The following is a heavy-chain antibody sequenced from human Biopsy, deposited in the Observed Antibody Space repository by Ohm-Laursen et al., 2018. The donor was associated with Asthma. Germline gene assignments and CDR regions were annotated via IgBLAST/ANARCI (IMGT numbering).Heavy chain of an antibody. V-gene: IGHV4-31*03. D-gene: IGHD3-3*01. J-gene: IGHJ6*02. CDR3: ARDYYDFWNRSVYTYFGMDV. CDR2: IYYSGST. CDR1: GGSINIGDYY. Sequence: SQTLSLTCTVSGGSINIGDYYWSWIRQHPVKGLEWIGYIYYSGSTYYNPSLKSRVSISLDTSKNQFSLSLTSVTAADTAVYFCARDYYDFWNRSVYTYFGMDVWGRGTTVVVSS.